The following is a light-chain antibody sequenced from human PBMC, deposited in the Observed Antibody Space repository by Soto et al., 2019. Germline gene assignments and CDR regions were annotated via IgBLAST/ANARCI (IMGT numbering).Light chain of an antibody. V-gene: IGKV1-9*01. CDR2: AAS. CDR1: QGINSY. J-gene: IGKJ1*01. Sequence: DIQLTQSPSVLSASVGDRVTITCRASQGINSYLAWYQQKPGKVPKLLIYAASTLHSGVPSRFSGSGSGTESTLTISSLQPEDFATYYCQQLNSYPRTFGQGTKVEIK. CDR3: QQLNSYPRT.